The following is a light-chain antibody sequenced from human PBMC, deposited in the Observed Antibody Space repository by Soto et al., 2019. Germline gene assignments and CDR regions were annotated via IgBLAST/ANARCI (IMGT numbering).Light chain of an antibody. V-gene: IGKV3-11*01. CDR2: DAS. CDR3: QHRSNWPPYT. J-gene: IGKJ2*01. CDR1: QSVNSH. Sequence: EIVLTQSPATLSLSPGESANLSCRASQSVNSHLACYQQKPGQAPRLLIYDASNRATGIPARFSGSGSGTDVTLTISSLEPEDFAVYYCQHRSNWPPYTCGQGTKLEI.